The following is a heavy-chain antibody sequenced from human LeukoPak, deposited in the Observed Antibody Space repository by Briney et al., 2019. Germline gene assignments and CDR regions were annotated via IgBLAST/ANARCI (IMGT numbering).Heavy chain of an antibody. CDR2: IYYSGST. J-gene: IGHJ4*02. CDR1: GGSISSSIYY. CDR3: ARDYSGSHDY. V-gene: IGHV4-39*07. Sequence: PSETLSLTCSVSGGSISSSIYYWGWIRQPPGKGLEWIGSIYYSGSTYYNPSLKSRVTISVDTSKNQFSLKLSSVTAADTAVYYCARDYSGSHDYWGQGTLVTVSS. D-gene: IGHD1-26*01.